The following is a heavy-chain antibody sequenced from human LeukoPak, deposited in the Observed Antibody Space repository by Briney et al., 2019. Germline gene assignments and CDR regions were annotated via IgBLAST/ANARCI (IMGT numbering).Heavy chain of an antibody. CDR2: INHSGST. J-gene: IGHJ6*03. CDR3: ARHTRYSSGWHTNCYYMDV. V-gene: IGHV4-34*01. Sequence: SETLSLTCAVYGGSFSGYYWSWIRQPPGKGLEWIGEINHSGSTNYNPSLKSRVAISVDTSKNQFSLKLSSVTAADTAVYYCARHTRYSSGWHTNCYYMDVWGKGTTVTVSS. D-gene: IGHD6-19*01. CDR1: GGSFSGYY.